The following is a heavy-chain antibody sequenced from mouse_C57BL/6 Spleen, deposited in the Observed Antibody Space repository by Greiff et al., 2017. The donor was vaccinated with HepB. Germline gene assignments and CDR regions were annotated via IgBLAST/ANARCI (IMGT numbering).Heavy chain of an antibody. J-gene: IGHJ4*01. CDR1: GYTFTSYG. CDR2: IYPRSGNT. Sequence: QVQLKQSGAELARPGASVKLSCKASGYTFTSYGISWVKQRTGQGLEWIGEIYPRSGNTYYNEKFKGKATLTADKSSSTAYMELRSLTSEDSAVYFCARERIYYDYDDYAMDYWGQGTSVTVSS. V-gene: IGHV1-81*01. CDR3: ARERIYYDYDDYAMDY. D-gene: IGHD2-4*01.